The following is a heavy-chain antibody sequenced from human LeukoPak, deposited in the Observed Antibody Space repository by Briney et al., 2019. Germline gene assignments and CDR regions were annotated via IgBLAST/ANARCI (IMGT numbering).Heavy chain of an antibody. Sequence: PSETLSLTCAVYGGSFSGYYWRWIRQPPGKGLEWIGEINHSGSTSYNPSLKSRVTISVDTSKNQFSLKLSSVTAADTAVYYCARGRPYYDILTGYYKGYFDYWGQGTLVTVSS. V-gene: IGHV4-34*01. J-gene: IGHJ4*02. CDR3: ARGRPYYDILTGYYKGYFDY. CDR2: INHSGST. CDR1: GGSFSGYY. D-gene: IGHD3-9*01.